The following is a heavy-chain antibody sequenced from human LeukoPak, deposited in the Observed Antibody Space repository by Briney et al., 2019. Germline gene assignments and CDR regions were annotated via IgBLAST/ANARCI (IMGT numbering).Heavy chain of an antibody. D-gene: IGHD1-26*01. CDR2: IKSRTDGGTT. CDR1: GFTFSNAL. Sequence: GGSLRLSCAASGFTFSNALMTWVRQATGEGLEWVGHIKSRTDGGTTDCAAPLKGRFTISRDDSKNTLYLQMNSLKTEDTAVYYCTTWDGVNWGQGTMVTVSS. CDR3: TTWDGVN. J-gene: IGHJ3*01. V-gene: IGHV3-15*01.